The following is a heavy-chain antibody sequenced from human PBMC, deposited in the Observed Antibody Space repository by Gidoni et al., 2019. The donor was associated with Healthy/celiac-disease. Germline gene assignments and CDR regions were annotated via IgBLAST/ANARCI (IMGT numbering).Heavy chain of an antibody. D-gene: IGHD4-17*01. V-gene: IGHV3-48*03. J-gene: IGHJ4*02. Sequence: EVQLVESGGGLVQPGGSLRLSCAASGFPFSSYEMNWVRQAPGKGLGWVSYISSSGSTIYYADSVKGRFTISRDNAKNSLYLQMNSLRAEDTAVYYCARDLGTTVTTTLAAPVLDYWGQGTLVTVSS. CDR2: ISSSGSTI. CDR1: GFPFSSYE. CDR3: ARDLGTTVTTTLAAPVLDY.